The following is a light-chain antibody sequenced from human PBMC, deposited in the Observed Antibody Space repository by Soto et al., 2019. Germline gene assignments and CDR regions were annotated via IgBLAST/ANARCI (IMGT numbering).Light chain of an antibody. J-gene: IGKJ1*01. CDR1: QSVSSN. CDR2: GAS. Sequence: EIVMTQSPATLSVSPGERATLSCRASQSVSSNLAWYQQKPGQAPRLLLYGASTRATGIPARFGGSGSGTEFTLTISSLQSEDFAVYYCQEYGTWWTFGQGTKVEIK. V-gene: IGKV3-15*01. CDR3: QEYGTWWT.